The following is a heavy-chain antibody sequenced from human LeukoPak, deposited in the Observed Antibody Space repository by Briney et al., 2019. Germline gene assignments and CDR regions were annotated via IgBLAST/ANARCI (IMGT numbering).Heavy chain of an antibody. CDR1: GGTFSSYA. J-gene: IGHJ3*02. Sequence: VASVKVSCKASGGTFSSYAISWVRQAPGQGLEWMGRIIPIFGTANYAQKFQGRVTITTDESTSTAYMELSSLRSEDTAVYYCARDSTLLRHAFDIWGQGTMVTVSS. V-gene: IGHV1-69*05. CDR2: IIPIFGTA. CDR3: ARDSTLLRHAFDI.